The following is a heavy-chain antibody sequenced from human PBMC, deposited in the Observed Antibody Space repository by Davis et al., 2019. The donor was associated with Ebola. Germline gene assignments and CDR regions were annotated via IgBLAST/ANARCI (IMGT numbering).Heavy chain of an antibody. V-gene: IGHV3-7*03. CDR3: AREAVWRFDP. CDR1: GFTFSSHW. D-gene: IGHD3-16*01. Sequence: GESLKISCAVSGFTFSSHWMSWVRQAPGKGLEWVANIRQDGSEKHYVDSVKGRFTISRDNAKNSLYLQMNSLRAEDTAAYYCAREAVWRFDPWGQGTLVTVSS. CDR2: IRQDGSEK. J-gene: IGHJ5*02.